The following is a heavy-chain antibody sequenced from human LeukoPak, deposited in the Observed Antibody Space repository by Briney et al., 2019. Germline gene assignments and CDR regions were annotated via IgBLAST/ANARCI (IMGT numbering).Heavy chain of an antibody. CDR3: ARDPSKTTVTTAGASYYMDV. J-gene: IGHJ6*03. CDR2: ISYDGSNK. D-gene: IGHD4-17*01. CDR1: GFTFSSYA. Sequence: PGGSLRLSCAASGFTFSSYAMHWVRQAPGKGLEWVAVISYDGSNKYYADSVKGRFTISRDNSKNTLYLQMNSLRAEDTAVYYCARDPSKTTVTTAGASYYMDVWGKGTTVTVSS. V-gene: IGHV3-30*04.